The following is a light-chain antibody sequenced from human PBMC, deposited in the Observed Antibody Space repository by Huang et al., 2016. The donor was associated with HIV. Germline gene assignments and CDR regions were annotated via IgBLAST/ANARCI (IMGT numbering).Light chain of an antibody. Sequence: IPLTQSPSSLSASVGDRVTITCRASEGIGNYLAWYQQKPGKAPKLLVYGASTLQNGVPSRVSGTGSGTHFTLTISSLQPEDFATYYCQQLSTYPRTCGQGTKVEIK. CDR2: GAS. CDR1: EGIGNY. V-gene: IGKV1-9*01. CDR3: QQLSTYPRT. J-gene: IGKJ1*01.